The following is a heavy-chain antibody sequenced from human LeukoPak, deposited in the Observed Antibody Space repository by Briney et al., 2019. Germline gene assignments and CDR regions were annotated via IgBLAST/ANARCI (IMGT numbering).Heavy chain of an antibody. J-gene: IGHJ4*02. CDR1: GYTFTGYY. D-gene: IGHD3-9*01. CDR2: INPNSGGT. Sequence: GASVHVSCTASGYTFTGYYMHWVRQAHVQGLEWMGWINPNSGGTNYAKKFQGRVSMTSNKSISPAYMELSRLRSDDTAVYYCARVVGISTGLDYWGQGTLVTVSS. CDR3: ARVVGISTGLDY. V-gene: IGHV1-2*02.